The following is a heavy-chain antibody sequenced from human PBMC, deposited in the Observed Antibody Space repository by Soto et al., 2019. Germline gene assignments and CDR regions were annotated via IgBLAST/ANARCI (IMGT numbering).Heavy chain of an antibody. Sequence: ASVKVSCKASGYTFTSYGISWVRQAPGQGLEWMGWISAYNGNTNYAQKLQGRVTMTTDTSTSTAYMELRSLRPDDTAVYYCARVIVVVPAAKIPTNWFDPWGQGTLVTVSS. CDR3: ARVIVVVPAAKIPTNWFDP. D-gene: IGHD2-2*01. CDR2: ISAYNGNT. J-gene: IGHJ5*02. V-gene: IGHV1-18*01. CDR1: GYTFTSYG.